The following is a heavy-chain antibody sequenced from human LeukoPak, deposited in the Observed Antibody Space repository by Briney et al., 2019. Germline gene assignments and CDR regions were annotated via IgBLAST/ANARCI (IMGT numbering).Heavy chain of an antibody. CDR1: GVAFSNYA. V-gene: IGHV3-23*01. D-gene: IGHD2-21*01. J-gene: IGHJ5*02. Sequence: GGSLRLSCAASGVAFSNYAMSWVRQAPGKGLEWVSTISGSGDNTYYADSVKGRFTISRDSSKNTVYLQMNGLRADDTALYYCARRYCGGNCYGHGWFDPWGLGTLVTVSS. CDR3: ARRYCGGNCYGHGWFDP. CDR2: ISGSGDNT.